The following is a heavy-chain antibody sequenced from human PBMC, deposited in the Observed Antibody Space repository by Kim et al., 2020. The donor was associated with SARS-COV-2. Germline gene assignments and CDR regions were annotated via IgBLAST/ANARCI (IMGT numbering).Heavy chain of an antibody. D-gene: IGHD1-26*01. Sequence: GGSLRLSCAASGFTFSDYYMSWIRQAPGKGLEWLSHISSSGSYTKYADSVKGRFTISRDNANNSLFLQMNSLRAEDTAVYYCARVTRGSSSYFSDYWGQGSLVSVSS. V-gene: IGHV3-11*06. J-gene: IGHJ4*02. CDR1: GFTFSDYY. CDR2: ISSSGSYT. CDR3: ARVTRGSSSYFSDY.